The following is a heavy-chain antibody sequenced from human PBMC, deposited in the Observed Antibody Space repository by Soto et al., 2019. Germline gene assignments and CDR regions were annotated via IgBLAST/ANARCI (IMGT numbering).Heavy chain of an antibody. CDR1: GGSIRSYY. J-gene: IGHJ6*02. CDR2: MNDRGST. V-gene: IGHV4-59*01. D-gene: IGHD3-10*01. Sequence: PSETLSLTCTVSGGSIRSYYWSWIRQPPGKGLEWIGYMNDRGSTNYKPSLKSRVTISVDTSKNQFSLKLSSVTAADTAVYYCAGDSITMVRGVIIGYYGMDVWGQGTTVTVSS. CDR3: AGDSITMVRGVIIGYYGMDV.